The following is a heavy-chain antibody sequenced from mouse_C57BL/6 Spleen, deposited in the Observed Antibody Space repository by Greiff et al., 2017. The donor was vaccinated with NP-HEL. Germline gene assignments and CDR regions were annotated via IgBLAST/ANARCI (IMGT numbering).Heavy chain of an antibody. J-gene: IGHJ2*01. V-gene: IGHV1-72*01. D-gene: IGHD2-4*01. CDR1: GYTFTSYW. CDR3: ARSGYDYDFDY. CDR2: IDPNSGGT. Sequence: QVQLQQPGAELVKPGASVKLSCKASGYTFTSYWMHWVKQRPGRGLEWIGRIDPNSGGTKYNEKFKSKATLTVDKPSSTAYMQLSSRTSEDSAVYYWARSGYDYDFDYWGQGTTLTVSS.